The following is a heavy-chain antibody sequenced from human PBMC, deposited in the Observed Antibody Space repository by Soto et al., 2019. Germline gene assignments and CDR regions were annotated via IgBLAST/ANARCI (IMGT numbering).Heavy chain of an antibody. CDR3: AGHRGYYDSSGDYYDVEY. J-gene: IGHJ4*02. D-gene: IGHD3-22*01. Sequence: PSETLSLTCTVSGGSVSSGSYYWSWIRQPPGKGLEWIGDIYDSGSTNYNPSLKSRLTISVDTSKNQFSLKLSSVTAADTAVYYCAGHRGYYDSSGDYYDVEYWGQGTLVTVSS. CDR1: GGSVSSGSYY. V-gene: IGHV4-61*01. CDR2: IYDSGST.